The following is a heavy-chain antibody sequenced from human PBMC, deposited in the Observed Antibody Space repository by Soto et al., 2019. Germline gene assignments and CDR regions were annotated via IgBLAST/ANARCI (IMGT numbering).Heavy chain of an antibody. V-gene: IGHV3-23*01. J-gene: IGHJ6*02. CDR2: ISGSGGST. D-gene: IGHD5-18*01. Sequence: VGSLRLSCAASGFTFSSYAMSWVRQAPGKGLEWVSAISGSGGSTYYADSVKGRFTISRDNSKNTLYLQMNSLRAEDTAVYYCAKYGTAMVTYYYGMDVWGQGTTVTVSS. CDR3: AKYGTAMVTYYYGMDV. CDR1: GFTFSSYA.